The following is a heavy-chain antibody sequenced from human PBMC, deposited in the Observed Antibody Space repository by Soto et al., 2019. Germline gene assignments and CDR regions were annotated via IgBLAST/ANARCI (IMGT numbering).Heavy chain of an antibody. Sequence: TSGTLSLTCPVSGGSLSSSSYYWGWIRPPPGKGLEWIGSIYYSGSTYYNPSLKSRVTISVDTSKNQFSLKLSSVTAADTAVYYCARFSSGGDCYSCFDRWGRGTMVTVSS. V-gene: IGHV4-39*01. J-gene: IGHJ2*01. CDR3: ARFSSGGDCYSCFDR. CDR2: IYYSGST. D-gene: IGHD2-21*02. CDR1: GGSLSSSSYY.